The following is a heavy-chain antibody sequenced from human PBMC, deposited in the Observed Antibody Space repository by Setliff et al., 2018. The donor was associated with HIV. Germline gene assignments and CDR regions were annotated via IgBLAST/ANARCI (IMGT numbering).Heavy chain of an antibody. J-gene: IGHJ6*02. CDR1: NGSINSYY. Sequence: SETLSLTCTVSNGSINSYYWSWIRQSPGKGLEWIGYINYSGTTNYNPSLRSRVTISLDASKNQFSLKLTSVTAADTAVYYCAIRSIVGSTRGYYYYALDVWGQGTTVTVSS. CDR3: AIRSIVGSTRGYYYYALDV. D-gene: IGHD1-26*01. V-gene: IGHV4-59*08. CDR2: INYSGTT.